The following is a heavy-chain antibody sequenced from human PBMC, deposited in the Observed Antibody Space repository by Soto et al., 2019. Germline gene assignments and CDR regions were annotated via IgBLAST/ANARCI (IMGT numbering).Heavy chain of an antibody. CDR2: ISGGGGST. Sequence: GGSLRLSCATSGFTFSHYAMSWVRQAPGKGLEWVSGISGGGGSTYYADSVKGRFTISRDNSKNTLYLQMNSLRAEDTAVYYCAKDGDYIAVGSLGYWGQGTLVTVSS. J-gene: IGHJ4*02. V-gene: IGHV3-23*01. D-gene: IGHD6-19*01. CDR3: AKDGDYIAVGSLGY. CDR1: GFTFSHYA.